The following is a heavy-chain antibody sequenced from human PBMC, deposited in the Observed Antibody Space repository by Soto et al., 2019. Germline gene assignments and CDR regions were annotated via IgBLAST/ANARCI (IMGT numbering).Heavy chain of an antibody. J-gene: IGHJ6*02. Sequence: EVQLVESGGGLVEPGASVRLSCAPSGLTFTTYSMNWVRQAPGKGLEWVSSISSGSDYIYYAESVKGRFTISRDNAKNSLNLQMNSLRADYTAVYYCARNRNRCSKIHGIDVWGQGTTVTVS. V-gene: IGHV3-21*01. D-gene: IGHD4-17*01. CDR1: GLTFTTYS. CDR2: ISSGSDYI. CDR3: ARNRNRCSKIHGIDV.